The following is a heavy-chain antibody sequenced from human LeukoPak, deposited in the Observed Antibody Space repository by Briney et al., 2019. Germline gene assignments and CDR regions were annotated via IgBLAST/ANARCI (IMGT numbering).Heavy chain of an antibody. CDR2: IYTSGST. J-gene: IGHJ3*02. CDR1: GGSISSYY. CDR3: ARLSSIFGVVRRAFDI. V-gene: IGHV4-4*07. D-gene: IGHD3-3*01. Sequence: PSETLSLTCTVSGGSISSYYWSWIRQPAGKGLEWIGRIYTSGSTNYNPSLKSRVTISVDTSKNQFSLKLSSVTAADTAVYYCARLSSIFGVVRRAFDIWGQGTMVTVSS.